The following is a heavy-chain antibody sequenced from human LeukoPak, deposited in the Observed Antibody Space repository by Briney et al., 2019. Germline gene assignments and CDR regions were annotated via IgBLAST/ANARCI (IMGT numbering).Heavy chain of an antibody. D-gene: IGHD5-24*01. V-gene: IGHV1-69*01. CDR1: GGTFSSYA. CDR2: IIPIFGTA. Sequence: SVKVSCKASGGTFSSYAISWVRQAPGQGLEWMGGIIPIFGTANYAQKFQGRVTITADESTSTAYMELSSLRSEDTAVYYCARDNSVRDEAWWFSPWGQGTLVTVSS. J-gene: IGHJ5*02. CDR3: ARDNSVRDEAWWFSP.